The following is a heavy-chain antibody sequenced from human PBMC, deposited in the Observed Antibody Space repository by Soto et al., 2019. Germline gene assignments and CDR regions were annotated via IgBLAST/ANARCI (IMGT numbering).Heavy chain of an antibody. V-gene: IGHV1-18*01. CDR3: ARSPATGYCSSTSCYVDY. Sequence: ASVKVSCKASGYTFTSYGISWVRQAPGQGLEWMGWISAYNGNTNYAQKLQGRVTMTTDTSTSTAYMELRSLRSDDTAVYYCARSPATGYCSSTSCYVDYWGQGTRVTVAS. J-gene: IGHJ4*02. D-gene: IGHD2-2*01. CDR2: ISAYNGNT. CDR1: GYTFTSYG.